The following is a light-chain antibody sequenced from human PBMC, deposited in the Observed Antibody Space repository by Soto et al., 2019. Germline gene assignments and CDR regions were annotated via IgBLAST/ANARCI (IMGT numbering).Light chain of an antibody. Sequence: QSALTQPPSASGSPGQSVTISCIGTSSDVGGYNYVSWYQQHPGKAPKLIISEVSKRPSGVPDRFSGSKSGNTASLTVSGLQAEDEADYYCNSYAGTKNLVFGGGTKLTVL. CDR2: EVS. J-gene: IGLJ2*01. V-gene: IGLV2-8*01. CDR1: SSDVGGYNY. CDR3: NSYAGTKNLV.